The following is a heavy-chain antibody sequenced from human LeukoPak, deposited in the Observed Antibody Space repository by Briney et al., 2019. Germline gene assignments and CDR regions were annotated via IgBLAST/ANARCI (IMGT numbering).Heavy chain of an antibody. V-gene: IGHV4-4*07. CDR3: ARETADLGRSLDY. D-gene: IGHD1-1*01. CDR2: FYTSGIT. Sequence: PSETLSLTCTASGDSISTYFWSWIRQPAGKGLEWIGRFYTSGITNCNPSLKSRVTMSLDTSKNQFSLNLSSVTAADTAVYYCARETADLGRSLDYWGQGTLVTVSS. CDR1: GDSISTYF. J-gene: IGHJ4*02.